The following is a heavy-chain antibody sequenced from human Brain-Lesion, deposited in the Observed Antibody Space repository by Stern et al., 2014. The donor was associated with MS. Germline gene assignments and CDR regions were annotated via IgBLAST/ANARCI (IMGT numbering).Heavy chain of an antibody. CDR2: IYTSGIT. V-gene: IGHV4-61*02. J-gene: IGHJ3*02. Sequence: QLQLQESGPGLVKPSQTLSLTCTVSGGSISSGSYYWSWIRQPAGKGLEWIGRIYTSGITNYNPSLKSRFTISVDTSKNHFSLKLSSVTAADTAVYYCASVYYYGSGSYAFDIWGQGTMVTVSS. D-gene: IGHD3-10*01. CDR1: GGSISSGSYY. CDR3: ASVYYYGSGSYAFDI.